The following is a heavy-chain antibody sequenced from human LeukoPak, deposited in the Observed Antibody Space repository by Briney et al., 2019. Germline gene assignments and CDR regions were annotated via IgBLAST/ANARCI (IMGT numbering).Heavy chain of an antibody. J-gene: IGHJ5*02. CDR1: GYTFTGYY. D-gene: IGHD3-3*01. CDR2: INPNSGGT. V-gene: IGHV1-2*02. Sequence: ASVKVSCKASGYTFTGYYMHWVRQAPGQGLEWMGWINPNSGGTNYAQKFQGRVTMTRDTSISTAYMELSRLRSDDTAVYYCARAPPYYDFWSGHNWFDPWGQGTLVTVSS. CDR3: ARAPPYYDFWSGHNWFDP.